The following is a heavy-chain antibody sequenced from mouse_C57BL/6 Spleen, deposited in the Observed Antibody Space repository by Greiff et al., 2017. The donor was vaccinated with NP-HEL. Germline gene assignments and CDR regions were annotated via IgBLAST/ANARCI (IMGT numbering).Heavy chain of an antibody. J-gene: IGHJ4*01. CDR3: ARSPDSSGYIYAMDY. Sequence: QVQLKESGPELVKPGASVKISCKASGYAFSSSWMNWVKQRPGKGLEWIGRIYPGDGDTNYNGKFKGKATLTADKSSSTAYMQLSSLTSEDSAVYFCARSPDSSGYIYAMDYWGQGTSVTVSS. V-gene: IGHV1-82*01. CDR2: IYPGDGDT. CDR1: GYAFSSSW. D-gene: IGHD3-2*02.